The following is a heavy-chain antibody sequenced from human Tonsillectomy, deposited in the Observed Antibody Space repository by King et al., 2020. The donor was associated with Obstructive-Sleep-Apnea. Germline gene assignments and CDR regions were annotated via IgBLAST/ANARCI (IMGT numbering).Heavy chain of an antibody. CDR2: INWNSGNI. CDR3: VKDRAGGVPDAFDI. D-gene: IGHD3-16*01. J-gene: IGHJ3*02. V-gene: IGHV3-9*01. Sequence: EVQLVESGGGLVQPGRSLRVSCAASGFSVDDYAMHWVRQPPGKGLEWVSGINWNSGNIGYADSVKGRFTISRDNAKNSLYLQMNSLRAEDTALYYCVKDRAGGVPDAFDIWGQGTMVTVSS. CDR1: GFSVDDYA.